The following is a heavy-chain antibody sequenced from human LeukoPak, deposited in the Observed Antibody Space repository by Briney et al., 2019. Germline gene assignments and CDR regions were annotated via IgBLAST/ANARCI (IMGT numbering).Heavy chain of an antibody. Sequence: GGSLRLSCAASGFTFSSYGMHWVRQAPGKGLEWVAVISYDGSNKYYADSVKGRFTISRDNSKNTLYLQMNSLRAEDTAVYYCARGRGVHDSHTYDYFDYWGQGSLVTVSS. V-gene: IGHV3-30*03. CDR3: ARGRGVHDSHTYDYFDY. CDR2: ISYDGSNK. J-gene: IGHJ4*02. D-gene: IGHD3-22*01. CDR1: GFTFSSYG.